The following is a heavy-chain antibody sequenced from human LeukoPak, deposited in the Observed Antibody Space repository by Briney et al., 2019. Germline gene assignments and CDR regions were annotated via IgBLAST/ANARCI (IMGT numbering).Heavy chain of an antibody. J-gene: IGHJ4*02. CDR2: INHSGST. D-gene: IGHD2-21*01. CDR3: ARGRLWRPFDY. Sequence: GSLRLSCAASGFTFSSYAMSWVRQAPGKGLEWIGEINHSGSTNYNPSLKSRVTISVDTSKNQFSLKLSSVTAADTAVYYCARGRLWRPFDYWGQGTLVTVSS. V-gene: IGHV4-34*01. CDR1: GFTFSSYA.